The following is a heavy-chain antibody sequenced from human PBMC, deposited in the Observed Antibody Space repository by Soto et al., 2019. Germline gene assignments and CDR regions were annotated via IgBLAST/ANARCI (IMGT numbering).Heavy chain of an antibody. J-gene: IGHJ6*03. CDR1: GYTFTVYD. CDR2: INPNSGGT. V-gene: IGHV1-2*04. CDR3: ARENLICSGGSCYSEVGYYYMDV. D-gene: IGHD2-15*01. Sequence: GASLKVSCKAPGYTFTVYDMHWVRHAPGQGLEWMGWINPNSGGTNYAQKFQGWVTMTRDTSISTAYMELSRLRSDDTAVYYCARENLICSGGSCYSEVGYYYMDVWGKGTTVTVSS.